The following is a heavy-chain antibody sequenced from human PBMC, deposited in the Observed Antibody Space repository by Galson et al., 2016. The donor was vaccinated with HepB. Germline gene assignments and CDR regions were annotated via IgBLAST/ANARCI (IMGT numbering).Heavy chain of an antibody. V-gene: IGHV3-21*01. J-gene: IGHJ5*01. CDR2: ISSGSTYI. Sequence: SLRLSCAASGFTFSRYSMNWVRQAPGRGLEWVASISSGSTYIYYVDSVKGRFTVYRDNAKNSLYLQMNSLRAEDTAVYFCARGPSDSDFGSYFDSWGQGALVTVSS. D-gene: IGHD3-3*01. CDR1: GFTFSRYS. CDR3: ARGPSDSDFGSYFDS.